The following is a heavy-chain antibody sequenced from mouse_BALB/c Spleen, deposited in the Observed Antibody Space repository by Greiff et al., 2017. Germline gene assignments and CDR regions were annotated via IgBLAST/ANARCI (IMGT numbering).Heavy chain of an antibody. J-gene: IGHJ3*01. CDR1: GFNINDYY. D-gene: IGHD2-1*01. CDR2: IDPENGNT. Sequence: EVKLQESGAELVRPGALVKLSCKASGFNINDYYMHWVKQRPEQGLEWIGWIDPENGNTIYDPKFQGKASITADTSSNTAYLQLSSLTSEDTAVYYCAAYGNYFAYWGQGTLVTVSA. V-gene: IGHV14-1*02. CDR3: AAYGNYFAY.